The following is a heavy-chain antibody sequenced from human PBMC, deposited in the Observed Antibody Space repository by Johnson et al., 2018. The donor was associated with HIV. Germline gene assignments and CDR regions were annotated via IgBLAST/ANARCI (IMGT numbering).Heavy chain of an antibody. CDR2: IKQDGSEK. Sequence: VQLVESGGGVVQPGRSLRLSCAASGFTFSSYWMSWVRQAPGKGLEWVANIKQDGSEKYYVDSVKGRFTIPRDNAKNSRYLQMNSMRAGATAVYYCARAGEQWLAPLDAFDSWGQGTMVTVSS. J-gene: IGHJ3*02. V-gene: IGHV3-7*01. CDR3: ARAGEQWLAPLDAFDS. D-gene: IGHD6-19*01. CDR1: GFTFSSYW.